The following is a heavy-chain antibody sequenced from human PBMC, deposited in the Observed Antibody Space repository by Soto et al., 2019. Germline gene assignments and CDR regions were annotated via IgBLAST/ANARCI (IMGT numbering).Heavy chain of an antibody. D-gene: IGHD1-1*01. CDR3: ARGRYGDY. CDR2: ISAHNGNT. Sequence: ASVKVSCKGSGYDFTTYGITWVRQAPGQGLEWMAWISAHNGNTDYAQKLQGRVTVTRDTSTSTAYMELRSLRSDDTAMYYCARGRYGDYWGQGTMVTVSS. CDR1: GYDFTTYG. V-gene: IGHV1-18*01. J-gene: IGHJ4*03.